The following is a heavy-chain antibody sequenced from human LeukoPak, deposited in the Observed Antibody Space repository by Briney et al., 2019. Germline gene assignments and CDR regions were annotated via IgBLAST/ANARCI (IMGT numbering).Heavy chain of an antibody. Sequence: SVKLSCTASGGTFSSYAVSWVRQAPGQGLEWMGGIIPIFGTANYAQKFQGRVTITADKSTSTAYMERSSLRSEDTAVYYCARGGDYYIHNNWFDPWGQGTLVTVSS. CDR3: ARGGDYYIHNNWFDP. CDR2: IIPIFGTA. D-gene: IGHD1-26*01. J-gene: IGHJ5*02. V-gene: IGHV1-69*06. CDR1: GGTFSSYA.